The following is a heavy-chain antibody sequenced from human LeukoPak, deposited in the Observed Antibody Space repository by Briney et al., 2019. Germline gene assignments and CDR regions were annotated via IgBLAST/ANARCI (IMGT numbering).Heavy chain of an antibody. CDR1: GGSISDYF. J-gene: IGHJ3*02. Sequence: SETLSLTCTVSGGSISDYFWGWIRQPPGKGLEFIGYKYYSGTTNYNPSLKSRVTISVDTSKSQFSLKLSSVTAADTAVYYCARRGYNYGDAFDIWGQGTVVTVSS. CDR3: ARRGYNYGDAFDI. D-gene: IGHD5-18*01. CDR2: KYYSGTT. V-gene: IGHV4-59*08.